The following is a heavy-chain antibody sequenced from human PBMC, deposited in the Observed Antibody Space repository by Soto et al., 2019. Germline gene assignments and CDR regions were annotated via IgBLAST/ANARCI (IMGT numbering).Heavy chain of an antibody. J-gene: IGHJ3*02. D-gene: IGHD3-22*01. CDR1: GFTFSDYY. CDR2: ISSSGSTI. CDR3: ARGKYYDSSGYYYFYDAFDI. Sequence: QVQLVESGGGLVKPGGSLRLSCAASGFTFSDYYMSWIRQAPGKGLEWVSYISSSGSTIYYADSVKGRFTISRDNAKNSLYMQMNSLRAEDTAVYYCARGKYYDSSGYYYFYDAFDIWGQGTMVTVSS. V-gene: IGHV3-11*01.